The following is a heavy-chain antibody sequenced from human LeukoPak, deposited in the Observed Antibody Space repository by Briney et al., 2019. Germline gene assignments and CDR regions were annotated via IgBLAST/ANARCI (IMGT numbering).Heavy chain of an antibody. CDR3: AKDDYGDYVRYYYYYMDV. CDR1: GFTFSSYG. CDR2: IRYDGSNK. D-gene: IGHD4-17*01. V-gene: IGHV3-30*02. Sequence: GGSLRLSCAASGFTFSSYGMHWVRQAPGKGLEWVAFIRYDGSNKYYADSVKGRFTISRDNSKNTLYLQMNSLRAEDTAVYYCAKDDYGDYVRYYYYYMDVWGKGTTVTISS. J-gene: IGHJ6*03.